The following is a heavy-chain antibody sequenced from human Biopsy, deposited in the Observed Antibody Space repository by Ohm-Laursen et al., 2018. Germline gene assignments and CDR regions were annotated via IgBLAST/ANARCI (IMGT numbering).Heavy chain of an antibody. CDR1: AVSTNDYF. CDR2: IYSSGGS. CDR3: ARTPGKAVAGRFLDL. J-gene: IGHJ2*01. D-gene: IGHD6-19*01. Sequence: VTLSLTCSVSAVSTNDYFWSWIRQPAGETLEWIGRIYSSGGSSSNPSLKSRISMSMDTSNNQFSLTLTSVTAADTAVYYCARTPGKAVAGRFLDLWGRGTLVTVSS. V-gene: IGHV4-4*07.